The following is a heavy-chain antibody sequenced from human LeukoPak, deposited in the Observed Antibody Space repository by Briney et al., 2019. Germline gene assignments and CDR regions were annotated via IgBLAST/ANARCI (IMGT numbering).Heavy chain of an antibody. CDR3: ARDPDSSGYWDY. V-gene: IGHV1-8*01. CDR1: GYTFTSYD. CDR2: MNPNNGNT. Sequence: ASVKVSCKASGYTFTSYDINWVRQATGQGLEWMGWMNPNNGNTGYAQKFQGRVTMTRNTSISTAYMELSSLRSEDTAVYYCARDPDSSGYWDYWGQGTLVTVSS. D-gene: IGHD3-22*01. J-gene: IGHJ4*02.